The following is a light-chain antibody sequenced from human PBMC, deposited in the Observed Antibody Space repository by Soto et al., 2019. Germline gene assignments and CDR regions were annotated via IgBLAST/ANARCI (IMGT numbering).Light chain of an antibody. CDR3: QQHDQGWT. CDR1: QSVSTK. J-gene: IGKJ1*01. CDR2: GAS. Sequence: EMVMTQAPATLSVSLGERATLSCRASQSVSTKLVWYQQKPGQAPRLLIYGASTRATGIPARFSGSGSGTDFTLTIRSLQSEDFGVYYCQQHDQGWTFGNGTKVEIK. V-gene: IGKV3-15*01.